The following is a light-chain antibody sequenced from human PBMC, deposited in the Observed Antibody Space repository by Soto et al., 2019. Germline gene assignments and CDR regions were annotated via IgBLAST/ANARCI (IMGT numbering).Light chain of an antibody. J-gene: IGKJ1*01. CDR2: GAS. Sequence: ENVLTQSPDTLSLSPGERATLSCRASQRVDNNYLAWYQQKPGQAPRLLIYGASNRATGIPDRFSGSGSGTDFTLTISRLEPEDFAVYYCQQYGSSPRTFGQGTKVDIK. CDR1: QRVDNNY. V-gene: IGKV3-20*01. CDR3: QQYGSSPRT.